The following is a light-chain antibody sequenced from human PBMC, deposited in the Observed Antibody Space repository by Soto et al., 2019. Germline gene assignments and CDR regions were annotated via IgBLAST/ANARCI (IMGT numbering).Light chain of an antibody. J-gene: IGKJ1*01. CDR3: QRYDSAPQT. CDR2: AAS. CDR1: QDIANQ. Sequence: DIQMTQFPSPLFASFGEKVTITCRASQDIANQLAWYQQEPGKVPKLLIYAASTLQSGVPSRFSGSGSGTDFSLTIDSLQPEDVSTYYCQRYDSAPQTFGQGTKVDIK. V-gene: IGKV1-27*01.